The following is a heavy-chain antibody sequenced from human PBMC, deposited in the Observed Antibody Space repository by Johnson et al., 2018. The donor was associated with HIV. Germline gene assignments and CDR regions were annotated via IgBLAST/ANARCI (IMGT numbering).Heavy chain of an antibody. CDR3: TTKTTVVTLGFDI. CDR1: GFTFSNAW. CDR2: IKSKTDGGTT. Sequence: VQLVESGGGLVKPGGSLRLSCAASGFTFSNAWMSWVRQAPGKGLEWVGRIKSKTDGGTTDYAAPVKGRLTISRDDSKNTLYLQMNSLKTEDTAVYYCTTKTTVVTLGFDIWDQGTMVTVSS. D-gene: IGHD4-23*01. V-gene: IGHV3-15*01. J-gene: IGHJ3*02.